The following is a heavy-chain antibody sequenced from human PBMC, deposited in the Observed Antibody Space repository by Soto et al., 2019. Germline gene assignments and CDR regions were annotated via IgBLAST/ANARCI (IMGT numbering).Heavy chain of an antibody. CDR3: AKDLVRGVIISSFGAFDI. CDR2: IGGSGGST. Sequence: PGGSLRLSCAASGFTFSSYAMSWVRQAPGKGLEWVSAIGGSGGSTYYADSVKGRFTISRDNSRNTLYLQMNSLRAEDTAVYYCAKDLVRGVIISSFGAFDIWGQGTMVTVSS. CDR1: GFTFSSYA. V-gene: IGHV3-23*01. J-gene: IGHJ3*02. D-gene: IGHD3-10*01.